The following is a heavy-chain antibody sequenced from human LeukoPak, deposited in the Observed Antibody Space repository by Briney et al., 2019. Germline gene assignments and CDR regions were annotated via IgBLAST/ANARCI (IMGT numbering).Heavy chain of an antibody. Sequence: GGSLRPSCAASGFTFSDCYMSWIRQAPGKGLEWVSYISSSGSTIYYADSVKGRFTISRDNAKNSLYLQMDSLRAEDTAVYYCAREYYYDSSGASPDAFDIWGQGTMVTVSS. J-gene: IGHJ3*02. CDR1: GFTFSDCY. D-gene: IGHD3-22*01. CDR3: AREYYYDSSGASPDAFDI. CDR2: ISSSGSTI. V-gene: IGHV3-11*01.